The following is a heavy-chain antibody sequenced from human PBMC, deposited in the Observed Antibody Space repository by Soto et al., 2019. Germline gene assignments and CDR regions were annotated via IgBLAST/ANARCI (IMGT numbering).Heavy chain of an antibody. CDR3: ATGGIYYEA. Sequence: PGGSLRLSCTVSGFAFRHNYLTWIRQAPGKGLEWLSYISTSGSPAYYADSVKGRFTISTDNAKKSLYLQMDSLRAEDTGVYYCATGGIYYEAXGQGTMVTVP. V-gene: IGHV3-11*01. D-gene: IGHD1-26*01. J-gene: IGHJ5*02. CDR2: ISTSGSPA. CDR1: GFAFRHNY.